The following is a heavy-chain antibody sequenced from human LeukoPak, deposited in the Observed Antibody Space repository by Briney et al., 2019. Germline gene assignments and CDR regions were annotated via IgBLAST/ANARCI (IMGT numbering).Heavy chain of an antibody. Sequence: GGSLRLSCAASGFTFSSYSMNWVRQAPGKGLERVSYISGSGSSIYYADSVKGRFTISRDNAKNSLYLQMNSLRAEDTAVYYCARQLDSWGQGTLVTVSS. CDR1: GFTFSSYS. V-gene: IGHV3-48*01. CDR3: ARQLDS. CDR2: ISGSGSSI. J-gene: IGHJ4*02.